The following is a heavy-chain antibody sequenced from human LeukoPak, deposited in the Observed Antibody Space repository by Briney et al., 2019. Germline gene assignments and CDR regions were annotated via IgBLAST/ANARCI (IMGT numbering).Heavy chain of an antibody. CDR3: AKDLPLGYWPRTPLVLNYFDP. J-gene: IGHJ5*02. Sequence: PGGSLRLSCATSGFTFSSYAMIWVPQAPGKGLEWVSLISASGGSTYYADSMQGRFTVSRDNSKNTLYLQIDSLRAEDTAVYYCAKDLPLGYWPRTPLVLNYFDPWGQGTPVTVSS. D-gene: IGHD2-15*01. CDR2: ISASGGST. CDR1: GFTFSSYA. V-gene: IGHV3-23*01.